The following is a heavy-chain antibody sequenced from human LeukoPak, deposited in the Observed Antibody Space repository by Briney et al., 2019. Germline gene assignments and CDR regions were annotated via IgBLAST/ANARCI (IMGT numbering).Heavy chain of an antibody. CDR3: ARRDYYHSSGYVFDP. D-gene: IGHD3-22*01. V-gene: IGHV1-18*01. CDR2: ISAYDGNT. J-gene: IGHJ5*02. CDR1: GYTFTSYG. Sequence: ASVTVSCKASGYTFTSYGITWVRQAPGQGLEWMGWISAYDGNTNFAQKLQGRVTMTTDTSTNTAYMELRSLRSDDTAVYYCARRDYYHSSGYVFDPWGQGTLVTVSS.